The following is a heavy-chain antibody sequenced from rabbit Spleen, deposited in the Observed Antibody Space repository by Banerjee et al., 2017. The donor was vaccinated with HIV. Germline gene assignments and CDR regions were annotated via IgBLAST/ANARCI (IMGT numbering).Heavy chain of an antibody. CDR2: IYPIIQTT. CDR1: GIDFSSYY. J-gene: IGHJ6*01. CDR3: AREDVGGSVSL. Sequence: QQQLEESGGGLVKPGGTLTLTCKASGIDFSSYYMSWVRQAPGKGLEWIGIIYPIIQTTYYANWVNGRFTISSDNAQNTVDLQMNSLTAADTATYFCAREDVGGSVSLWGPGTLVTVS. V-gene: IGHV1S43*01. D-gene: IGHD1-1*01.